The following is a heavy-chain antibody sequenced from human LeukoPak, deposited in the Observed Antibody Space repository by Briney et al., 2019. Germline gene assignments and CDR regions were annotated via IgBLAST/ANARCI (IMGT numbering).Heavy chain of an antibody. CDR1: GFTFSSYA. D-gene: IGHD1-26*01. V-gene: IGHV3-23*01. CDR3: AKDKGWGYSAYDCYGMDV. J-gene: IGHJ6*02. Sequence: GGSLRLSCAASGFTFSSYAMSWVRQAPGKGLEWVSAISGSGSSSYYADSVKGRFTISRDNSKNTLYLQMNSLRAEDTAVYYCAKDKGWGYSAYDCYGMDVWGQGTTVTVSS. CDR2: ISGSGSSS.